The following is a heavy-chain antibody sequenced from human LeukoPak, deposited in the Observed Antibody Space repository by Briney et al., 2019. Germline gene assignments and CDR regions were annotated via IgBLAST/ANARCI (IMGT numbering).Heavy chain of an antibody. Sequence: PGGSLRLACAASGFTFSSYGMHWVCQAPGKGLEWVAVISYDGSNKYYADSVKGRFTISRDNSKNTLYLQMNSLRAEDTAVYYCAKDPRRYSRTGGYFDYWGQGTLVTVSS. D-gene: IGHD6-13*01. J-gene: IGHJ4*02. CDR1: GFTFSSYG. CDR2: ISYDGSNK. V-gene: IGHV3-30*18. CDR3: AKDPRRYSRTGGYFDY.